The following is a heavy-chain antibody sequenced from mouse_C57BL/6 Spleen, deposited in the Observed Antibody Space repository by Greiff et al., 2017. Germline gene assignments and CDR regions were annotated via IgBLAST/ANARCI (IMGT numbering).Heavy chain of an antibody. V-gene: IGHV1-19*01. CDR1: GYTFTDYY. Sequence: VQLQQSGPVLVKPGASVKMSCKASGYTFTDYYMNWVKQSHGKSLEWIGVINPYNGGTSYNQKFKGKATLTVDKSSSTAYMELNSLTTEDSAVYDFARSSSSGYDWGQGTTLTVSS. D-gene: IGHD3-2*02. J-gene: IGHJ2*01. CDR3: ARSSSSGYD. CDR2: INPYNGGT.